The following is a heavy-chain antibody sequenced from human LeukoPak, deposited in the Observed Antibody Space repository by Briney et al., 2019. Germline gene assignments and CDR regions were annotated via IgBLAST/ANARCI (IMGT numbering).Heavy chain of an antibody. CDR2: IIPIFGTA. Sequence: SVKVSCKASGGTFSSYAISWVRQAPGQGLEWMGRIIPIFGTANYAQKFQGRVTITTDESTSTAYLELSSLRSEDTAVYYCAREGMVAQNYFDYWGQGTLVTVSS. J-gene: IGHJ4*02. V-gene: IGHV1-69*05. CDR1: GGTFSSYA. CDR3: AREGMVAQNYFDY. D-gene: IGHD1-26*01.